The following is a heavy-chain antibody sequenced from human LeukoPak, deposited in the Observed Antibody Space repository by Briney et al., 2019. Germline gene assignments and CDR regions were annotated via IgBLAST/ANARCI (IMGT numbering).Heavy chain of an antibody. V-gene: IGHV5-51*01. CDR2: IYPGDSDT. Sequence: GESLQISCKGSGYSFSNYWIGWGRQLPGKGLEWMGIIYPGDSDTRYSPSFEGQVTISADKSIRTAYLQWSSLKASDTAMYYCARSPNVIYYDSSGHKGYFDYWGQGTLVTVSS. CDR3: ARSPNVIYYDSSGHKGYFDY. CDR1: GYSFSNYW. J-gene: IGHJ4*02. D-gene: IGHD3-22*01.